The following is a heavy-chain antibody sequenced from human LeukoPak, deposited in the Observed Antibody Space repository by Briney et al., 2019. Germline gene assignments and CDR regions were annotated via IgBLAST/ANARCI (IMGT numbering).Heavy chain of an antibody. CDR2: FFQSQKS. V-gene: IGHV4-38-2*01. D-gene: IGHD3-10*02. J-gene: IGHJ4*02. CDR3: ARVLPVPYLLDS. CDR1: GRSTSRGYY. Sequence: SETLSLTCDISGRSTSRGYYWAWFRQSPGKGPEWIATFFQSQKSFYNASLESRVIMSLDTSKSQFSLNLTSVTAADTAVYYCARVLPVPYLLDSWGQGTHVTVSS.